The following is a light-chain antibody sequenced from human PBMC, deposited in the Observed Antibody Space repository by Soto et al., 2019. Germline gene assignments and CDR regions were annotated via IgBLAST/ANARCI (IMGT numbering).Light chain of an antibody. J-gene: IGKJ3*01. Sequence: EIVLTQSPATLSLSPGERATLSCRASQSVSRYLAWYQQRPCQAPRLLIYDTSNRATGVPARFSGSGSGTDFTLTISSLEPEDFAIYYCQQRNNWPPITFGPGTKVDIK. V-gene: IGKV3-11*01. CDR1: QSVSRY. CDR2: DTS. CDR3: QQRNNWPPIT.